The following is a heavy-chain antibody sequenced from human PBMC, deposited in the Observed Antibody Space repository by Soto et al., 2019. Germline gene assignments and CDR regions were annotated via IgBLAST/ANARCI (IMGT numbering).Heavy chain of an antibody. CDR2: IIPILGIA. CDR1: GGTFSSYT. D-gene: IGHD2-15*01. J-gene: IGHJ5*02. CDR3: ARDWGRDCSGGSCYGVLDP. V-gene: IGHV1-69*04. Sequence: QVQLVHSGAEVKKPGSSAKVSCKASGGTFSSYTISWVRQAPGQGLEWMGRIIPILGIANYAQKFQGRVTITADKSTSAAYMELSSLRAEDTAVYYCARDWGRDCSGGSCYGVLDPWGQGTLVTVSS.